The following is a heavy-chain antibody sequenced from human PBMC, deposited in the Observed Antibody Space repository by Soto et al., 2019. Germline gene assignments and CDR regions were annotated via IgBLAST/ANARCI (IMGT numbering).Heavy chain of an antibody. CDR1: RFPFRRYA. J-gene: IGHJ4*02. CDR3: AYGEPYRDPDTDS. D-gene: IGHD1-26*01. V-gene: IGHV3-23*01. Sequence: QHGGSPRPSCAACRFPFRRYALTWIRQSPGKGREWASTISAASRSTYYADSVKDRFTISRDNFKDTLFLPMNSLRAEDKTLYYCAYGEPYRDPDTDSWGQGTRVTVSS. CDR2: ISAASRST.